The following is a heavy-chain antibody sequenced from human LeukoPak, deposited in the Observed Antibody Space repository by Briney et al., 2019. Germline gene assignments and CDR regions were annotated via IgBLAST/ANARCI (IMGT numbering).Heavy chain of an antibody. V-gene: IGHV1-69*01. CDR1: GGTFSSYA. J-gene: IGHJ4*02. D-gene: IGHD2-15*01. CDR2: TIPIFGTA. CDR3: ARGLLRYCSGGSCPYWY. Sequence: SVKVSCKASGGTFSSYAISWVRQAPGQGLEWMGGTIPIFGTANYAQKFQGRVTITADESTSTAYMELSSLRSEDTAVYYCARGLLRYCSGGSCPYWYWGQGTLVTVSS.